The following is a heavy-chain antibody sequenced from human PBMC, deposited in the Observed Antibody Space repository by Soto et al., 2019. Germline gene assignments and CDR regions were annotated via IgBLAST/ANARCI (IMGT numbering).Heavy chain of an antibody. D-gene: IGHD3-22*01. CDR1: GFTFSNYA. Sequence: PGGSLRLSCAASGFTFSNYAMSWVRQAPGKGLEWVSGISGSGGNTNYADSVKGRFTISRDNSKNTLYLQMNSLRAEDTAVYYCAKDRVVYYDSSVQAYWGQGTLVTVSS. CDR3: AKDRVVYYDSSVQAY. CDR2: ISGSGGNT. V-gene: IGHV3-23*01. J-gene: IGHJ4*02.